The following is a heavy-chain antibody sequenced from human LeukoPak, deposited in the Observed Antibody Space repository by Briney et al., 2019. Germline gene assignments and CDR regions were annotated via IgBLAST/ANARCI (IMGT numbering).Heavy chain of an antibody. CDR2: MNPNSGNT. CDR1: GYTFTSYD. V-gene: IGHV1-8*01. CDR3: AREAPSKKYQLPILGRYYYYCYGMDV. J-gene: IGHJ6*02. Sequence: ASVKVSCKASGYTFTSYDINWVRQATGQGLEWMGWMNPNSGNTGYAQKFQGRVTMTRNTSISTAYMELSSLRSEDTAVYYCAREAPSKKYQLPILGRYYYYCYGMDVWGQGTTVTVSS. D-gene: IGHD2-2*01.